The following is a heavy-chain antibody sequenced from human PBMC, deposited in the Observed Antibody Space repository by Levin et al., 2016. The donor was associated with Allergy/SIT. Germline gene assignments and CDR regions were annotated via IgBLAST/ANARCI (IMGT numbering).Heavy chain of an antibody. V-gene: IGHV4-4*02. Sequence: SETLSLTCVVSGGSISSNPWWTWVRQPPGKGLEWIGEISRDENTNYNPSLNSRVTISLDKSKNEFSLKLSSVTAADTAVYYCAREGVGCPGLDWGQGTLVTVSS. CDR1: GGSISSNPW. CDR2: ISRDENT. J-gene: IGHJ4*02. CDR3: AREGVGCPGLD. D-gene: IGHD1-26*01.